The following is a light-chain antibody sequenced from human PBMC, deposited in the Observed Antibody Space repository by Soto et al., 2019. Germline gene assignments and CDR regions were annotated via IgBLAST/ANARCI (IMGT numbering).Light chain of an antibody. CDR2: KAS. V-gene: IGKV1-5*03. CDR3: QHYNSYSEA. J-gene: IGKJ5*01. Sequence: DIPMPQSPSTLSGSVGDRVTITCRASQTISSWLAWYQQKPGKAPKLLIYKASTLKSGVPSRFSGSGSGTEFTLTISSLQPDDFATYYCQHYNSYSEAFGQGTRLEI. CDR1: QTISSW.